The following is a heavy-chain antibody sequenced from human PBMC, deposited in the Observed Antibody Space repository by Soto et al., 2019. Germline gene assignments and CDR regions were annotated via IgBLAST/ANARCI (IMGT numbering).Heavy chain of an antibody. D-gene: IGHD1-1*01. CDR3: ARGVSKMSPAYNQRPPYYFDY. Sequence: SETLSLTCAVSGYSISLGYYWGWIRQPPGKGLEWIGSIYHSGNTYYNPSLKSRVAISVDTSKNQFSLSLRSVTAADTAVFYCARGVSKMSPAYNQRPPYYFDYWGQGTLVTVSS. J-gene: IGHJ4*02. V-gene: IGHV4-38-2*01. CDR1: GYSISLGYY. CDR2: IYHSGNT.